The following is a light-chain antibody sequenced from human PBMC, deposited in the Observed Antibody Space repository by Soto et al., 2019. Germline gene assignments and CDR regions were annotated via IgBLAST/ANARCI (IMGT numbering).Light chain of an antibody. J-gene: IGKJ1*01. CDR1: QSLLHTNGYNS. V-gene: IGKV2-28*01. Sequence: DLVMTQSPLSLPVTPGESASISCRSSQSLLHTNGYNSLDWYLQKPGQSPQLLIHLGSNRASGVPDRFSGSGSGTDFTLKISRVEAEDVGVYYCMQALQTPPTFGQGTKVEIK. CDR2: LGS. CDR3: MQALQTPPT.